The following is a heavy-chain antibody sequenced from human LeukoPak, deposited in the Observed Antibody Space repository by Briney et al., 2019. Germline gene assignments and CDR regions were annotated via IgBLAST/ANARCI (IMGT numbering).Heavy chain of an antibody. D-gene: IGHD5-18*01. CDR3: ARDGYSYAFDY. CDR2: IYYSAST. J-gene: IGHJ4*02. CDR1: GGSISSSSYY. V-gene: IGHV4-39*07. Sequence: SETLSLTCTVSGGSISSSSYYWGWIRQPPGKGLEWIGSIYYSASTYYNPSLKSRVTISVDTSKNQFSLKLSSVTAADTAVYYCARDGYSYAFDYWGQGTLVTVSS.